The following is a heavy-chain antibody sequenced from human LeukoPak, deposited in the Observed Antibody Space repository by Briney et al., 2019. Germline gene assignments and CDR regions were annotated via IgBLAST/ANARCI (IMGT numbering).Heavy chain of an antibody. CDR1: GGSISSSSYY. CDR3: ARQPEAYYYDSSGYYYYFDY. D-gene: IGHD3-22*01. J-gene: IGHJ4*02. V-gene: IGHV4-39*01. CDR2: INHSGST. Sequence: SETLSLTCTVSGGSISSSSYYWSWIRQPPGKGLEWIGEINHSGSTNYNPSLKSRVTISVDTSKNQFSLKLSSVTAADTAVYYCARQPEAYYYDSSGYYYYFDYWGQGTLVTVSS.